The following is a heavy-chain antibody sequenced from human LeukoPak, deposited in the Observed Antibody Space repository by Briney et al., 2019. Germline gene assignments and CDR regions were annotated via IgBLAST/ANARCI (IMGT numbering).Heavy chain of an antibody. V-gene: IGHV3-30*18. CDR3: AKDRLGQTPYYFDY. Sequence: GRSLRLSCAASGFTFSSYGMHWVRQAPGKGLEWVAVISYDGSNKYYADSVKGRFTISRDNSKNTLYLQMNSLRAKDTAVYYCAKDRLGQTPYYFDYWGQGTLVTVSS. J-gene: IGHJ4*02. D-gene: IGHD1-26*01. CDR1: GFTFSSYG. CDR2: ISYDGSNK.